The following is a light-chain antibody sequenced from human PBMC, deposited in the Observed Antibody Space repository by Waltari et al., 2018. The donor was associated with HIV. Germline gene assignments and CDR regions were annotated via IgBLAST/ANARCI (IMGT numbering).Light chain of an antibody. CDR3: ASWNDRVNGPV. CDR1: NSNIGRST. Sequence: QSVLTQPPSASGTPGQRVSISCSGDNSNIGRSTVPWYQKRPGTAPKFLIYDNAQRPSGVPDRFSASKAGTSASLAISGLQPEDEADYYCASWNDRVNGPVFGGGTKLTVL. CDR2: DNA. J-gene: IGLJ2*01. V-gene: IGLV1-44*01.